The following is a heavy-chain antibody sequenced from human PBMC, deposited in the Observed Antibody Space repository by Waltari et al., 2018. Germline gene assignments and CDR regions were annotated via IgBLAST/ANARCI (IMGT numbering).Heavy chain of an antibody. J-gene: IGHJ6*02. Sequence: QVQLVQSGAEVKKPGASVKVSCKASGYTFTSYDINWVRQATGQGLEWRGWRNPNSGKTGYVQEVQCRVTMTRNTSISTAYMELSSLGSEDTAVYYCARTPGVATIASYYYYGMDVWGQGTTVTVSS. CDR1: GYTFTSYD. V-gene: IGHV1-8*01. CDR3: ARTPGVATIASYYYYGMDV. D-gene: IGHD5-12*01. CDR2: RNPNSGKT.